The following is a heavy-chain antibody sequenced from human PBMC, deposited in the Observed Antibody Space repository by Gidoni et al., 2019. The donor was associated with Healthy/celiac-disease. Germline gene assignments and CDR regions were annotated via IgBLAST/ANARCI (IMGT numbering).Heavy chain of an antibody. J-gene: IGHJ4*02. V-gene: IGHV2-5*01. D-gene: IGHD2-15*01. CDR2: IYWNDDK. CDR1: GFSLSTSGVG. CDR3: AHRRIAATSASVDY. Sequence: QITLKESGPTLVKPTQTLTLTCTFSGFSLSTSGVGVGWIRQPPGTALEWLALIYWNDDKRYSPSLKSRLTITKDTSKNQVVLTMTNMDPVDTATYYCAHRRIAATSASVDYWGQGTLVTVSS.